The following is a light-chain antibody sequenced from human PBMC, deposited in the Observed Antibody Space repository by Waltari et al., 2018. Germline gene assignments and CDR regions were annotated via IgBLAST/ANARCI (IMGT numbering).Light chain of an antibody. CDR2: SAS. J-gene: IGKJ2*01. CDR1: QSITGH. Sequence: DIQMTQAPSSLSASVGDRVTMTCRTSQSITGHLNWFQQQPGKAPKLLIHSASALQSGVPSRFSGRGSGTHFTLTISSLQPEDFATYFCQQSYSTPYTFGQGTKLEIK. CDR3: QQSYSTPYT. V-gene: IGKV1-39*01.